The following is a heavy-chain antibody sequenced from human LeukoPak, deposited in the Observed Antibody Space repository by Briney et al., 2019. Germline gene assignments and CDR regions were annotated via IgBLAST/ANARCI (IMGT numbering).Heavy chain of an antibody. V-gene: IGHV3-30*18. CDR1: GFTFSSYG. D-gene: IGHD3-10*01. J-gene: IGHJ4*02. Sequence: PGRSLRLSCAASGFTFSSYGMRWVRQAPGKGLEWVAVISYDGSTEYYADSVKGRFTISRDNSKNTLYLQMNSLRAEDTAVYYCAKDTYYYGSGSSPVGYWGQGTLVTVSS. CDR3: AKDTYYYGSGSSPVGY. CDR2: ISYDGSTE.